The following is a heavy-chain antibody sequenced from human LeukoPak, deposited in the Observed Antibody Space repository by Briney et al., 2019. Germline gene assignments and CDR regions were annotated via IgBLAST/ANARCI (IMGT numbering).Heavy chain of an antibody. Sequence: GGSLRLSCAASRFTFTDSAMTWVRQAPGKGLEWVSAISTSGGDTIYTDSVKDRFTISRDNSKNTLYLQMSSLRAEDTAIYFCTKGGNSAPLDYWGQGTLVTVSS. D-gene: IGHD1-7*01. CDR3: TKGGNSAPLDY. CDR2: ISTSGGDT. CDR1: RFTFTDSA. J-gene: IGHJ4*02. V-gene: IGHV3-23*01.